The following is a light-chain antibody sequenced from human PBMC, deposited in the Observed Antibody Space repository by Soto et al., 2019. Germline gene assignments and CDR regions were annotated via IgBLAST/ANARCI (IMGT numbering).Light chain of an antibody. Sequence: QSVLTQPPSASGTPGQRVTIYCSGSSSNIGSNTVNWYQQLPGTAPKLLIYSNNQRPSGVPDRFSGSKSGTSASLAISGLQSEDEADYYCAAWDDSLNGWVFGGVTKLTVL. J-gene: IGLJ3*02. CDR1: SSNIGSNT. V-gene: IGLV1-44*01. CDR3: AAWDDSLNGWV. CDR2: SNN.